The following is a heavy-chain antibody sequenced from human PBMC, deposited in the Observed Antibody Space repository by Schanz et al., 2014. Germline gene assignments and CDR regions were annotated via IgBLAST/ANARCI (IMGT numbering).Heavy chain of an antibody. V-gene: IGHV4-39*01. D-gene: IGHD3-3*01. CDR1: GGSISTSSRY. CDR3: VRHGNYEFWHGPTPQFEN. CDR2: LYYTGKT. Sequence: QLHLQESGPGLAKPSETLSLICSVSGGSISTSSRYWGWIRQSPGKGLEWLGRLYYTGKTHYNPSLKSQVTISLDTPKNHFSLNLTSVTAADTAVYYCVRHGNYEFWHGPTPQFENWGQGTLVTVS. J-gene: IGHJ4*02.